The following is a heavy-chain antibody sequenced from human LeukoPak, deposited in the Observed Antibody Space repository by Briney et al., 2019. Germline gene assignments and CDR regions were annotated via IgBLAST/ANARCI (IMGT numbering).Heavy chain of an antibody. D-gene: IGHD3-3*01. CDR3: ARGVVYPTWSGPHWSDY. CDR2: ISGSSGII. Sequence: GSLRLSCAASGFTFNTYTMNWVRQAPGKGLEWVSYISGSSGIIDYADSVRGRLTISRDNAKNSLYLQMNSLRAEDTAVYYCARGVVYPTWSGPHWSDYWGQGTLVTVSS. CDR1: GFTFNTYT. V-gene: IGHV3-48*01. J-gene: IGHJ4*02.